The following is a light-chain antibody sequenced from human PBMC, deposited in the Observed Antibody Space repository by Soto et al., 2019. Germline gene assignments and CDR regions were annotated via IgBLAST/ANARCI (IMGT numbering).Light chain of an antibody. V-gene: IGLV2-14*01. J-gene: IGLJ2*01. CDR1: XXDVGGYNY. CDR3: SSYTSSSTVV. CDR2: DVS. Sequence: QSALTQPASVSGSPGQSITIXXTGTXXDVGGYNYVSWYQQHPGKAPKLMIYDVSNRPSGVSNRFSGSKSGNTASLTISGLQAEDEADYYCSSYTSSSTVVFGGGTKLTVL.